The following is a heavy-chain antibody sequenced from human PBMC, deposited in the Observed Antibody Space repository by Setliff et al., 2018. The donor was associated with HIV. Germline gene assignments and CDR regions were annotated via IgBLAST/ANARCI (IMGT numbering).Heavy chain of an antibody. J-gene: IGHJ4*02. V-gene: IGHV4-4*02. CDR1: GGSISSSNW. D-gene: IGHD4-17*01. CDR2: IFHSGST. Sequence: SETLSLTCAVSGGSISSSNWWSWVRQPPGKGLEWIGEIFHSGSTNYNPSLKSRVTISLDKSKNQLSLKLTSVTAADTAVYYCARDASRDNDYGHYWGQGTLVTVSS. CDR3: ARDASRDNDYGHY.